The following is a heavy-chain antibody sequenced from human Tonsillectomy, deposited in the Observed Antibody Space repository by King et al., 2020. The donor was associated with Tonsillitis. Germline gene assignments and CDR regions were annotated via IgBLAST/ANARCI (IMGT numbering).Heavy chain of an antibody. J-gene: IGHJ6*02. Sequence: VQLVESGGGVVQPGRSLRLSCAASGFSFRNYGIHWVRQAPGKGLEWVAIIPYDGSNKYYAESVKGRFTVSRDNSKNTLYLQMNSLRVEDTAVYYCAKEIAAAGDSYSSYGMDVWGQGTAVTVSS. V-gene: IGHV3-30*18. CDR2: IPYDGSNK. CDR1: GFSFRNYG. CDR3: AKEIAAAGDSYSSYGMDV. D-gene: IGHD6-13*01.